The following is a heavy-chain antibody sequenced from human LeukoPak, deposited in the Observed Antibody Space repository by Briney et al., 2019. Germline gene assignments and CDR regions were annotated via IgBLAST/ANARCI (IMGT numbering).Heavy chain of an antibody. CDR3: AREQDSTSALTLDY. V-gene: IGHV1-69*04. D-gene: IGHD6-13*01. CDR2: IISILGIA. Sequence: ASVKVSCKASGGTFSSYAISWVRQAPGQGLEWMGRIISILGIANYAQKFQGRVTITADKSTSTAYMELSSLRSEDTAVYYCAREQDSTSALTLDYWGQGTLVTVSS. J-gene: IGHJ4*02. CDR1: GGTFSSYA.